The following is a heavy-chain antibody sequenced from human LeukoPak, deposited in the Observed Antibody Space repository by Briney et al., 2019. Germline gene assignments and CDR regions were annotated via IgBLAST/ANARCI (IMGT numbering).Heavy chain of an antibody. D-gene: IGHD3-3*01. J-gene: IGHJ6*02. CDR2: IGSSSSYI. CDR3: AGMADSDFWSGYYYYYYGMDV. CDR1: GFTFSSYS. V-gene: IGHV3-21*01. Sequence: GGSLRLSCAASGFTFSSYSMNWVRQAPGKELEWVSSIGSSSSYIYYADSVKGRFTISRDNAKNSLYLQMNSLRAEDTAVYYCAGMADSDFWSGYYYYYYGMDVWGQGTTVTVSS.